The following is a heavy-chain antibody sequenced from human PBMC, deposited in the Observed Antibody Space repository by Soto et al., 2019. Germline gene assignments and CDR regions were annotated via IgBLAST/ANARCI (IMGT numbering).Heavy chain of an antibody. CDR3: ARGLTPPGAPAWYYFDS. J-gene: IGHJ4*02. V-gene: IGHV4-34*01. D-gene: IGHD2-8*02. Sequence: ETLYITCADYHGTFSGNYWPWIRQPSGKGLEWIGEINHSGSTNYNPSLKSRVTISVDTSKNQFSLKLSSVTAADTAVYYCARGLTPPGAPAWYYFDSWGQGTLVTVS. CDR1: HGTFSGNY. CDR2: INHSGST.